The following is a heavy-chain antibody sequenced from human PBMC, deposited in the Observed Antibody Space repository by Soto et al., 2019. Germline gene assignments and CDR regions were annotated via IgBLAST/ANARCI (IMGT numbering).Heavy chain of an antibody. Sequence: QVQLVESGGGVVQPGRSLRLSCAASGFTFSSYGMHWVRQAPGKGLEWVAVIWYDGSNKYYADSVKGRFTISRDNSKNTLYLQMNSLRAEDTAVYYCARRGATRLNDAFDIWGQGIMVTVSS. D-gene: IGHD1-26*01. CDR1: GFTFSSYG. J-gene: IGHJ3*02. CDR3: ARRGATRLNDAFDI. V-gene: IGHV3-33*01. CDR2: IWYDGSNK.